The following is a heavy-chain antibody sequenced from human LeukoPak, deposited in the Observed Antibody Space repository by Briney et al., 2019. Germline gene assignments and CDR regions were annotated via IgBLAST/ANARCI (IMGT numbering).Heavy chain of an antibody. D-gene: IGHD3-10*01. Sequence: PSETLSLTCTVSGVSISSSSYYWGWIRQSPGKGLEWIGYIYYSGHTNYNPSLKSRVTISVDTSKNQFSLKLSSVTAADTAVYYCARGGGYGSGSYSFDPWGQGALVTVSS. CDR2: IYYSGHT. J-gene: IGHJ5*02. V-gene: IGHV4-61*05. CDR1: GVSISSSSYY. CDR3: ARGGGYGSGSYSFDP.